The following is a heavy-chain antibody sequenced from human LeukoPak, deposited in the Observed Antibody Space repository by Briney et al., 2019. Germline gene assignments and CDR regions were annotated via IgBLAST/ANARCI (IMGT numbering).Heavy chain of an antibody. J-gene: IGHJ5*02. V-gene: IGHV4-30-2*01. CDR1: GGSISSGGYY. D-gene: IGHD2-15*01. CDR2: IYHSGST. CDR3: ARGTLLIGWFDP. Sequence: SETLSLTCTVSGGSISSGGYYWSWIRQPPGKGLEWIGYIYHSGSTYYNPSLKSRVTISVDRSKNQFSLKLSSVTAADTAVYYCARGTLLIGWFDPWGQGTLVTVSS.